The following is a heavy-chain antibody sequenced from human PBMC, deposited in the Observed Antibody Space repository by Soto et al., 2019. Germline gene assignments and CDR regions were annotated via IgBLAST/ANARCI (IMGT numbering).Heavy chain of an antibody. CDR3: ARVIWSGHLTSDL. Sequence: ASVKVSCKAPGYTFTSYYMHWVRQAPGQGLEWMGIVNPSGGSTSYAQKFQGRVTMTRDTSTSTVYMELSSLRSEDTAVYYCARVIWSGHLTSDLWGQGTLVTVSS. J-gene: IGHJ5*02. V-gene: IGHV1-46*01. CDR2: VNPSGGST. D-gene: IGHD3-3*01. CDR1: GYTFTSYY.